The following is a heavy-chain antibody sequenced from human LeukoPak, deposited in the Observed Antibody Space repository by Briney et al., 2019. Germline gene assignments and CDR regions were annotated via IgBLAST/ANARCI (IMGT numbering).Heavy chain of an antibody. D-gene: IGHD3-10*01. CDR3: ASLLGLGYYYGSGSYPYYYGMDV. J-gene: IGHJ6*02. Sequence: GGSLRLSCAASGFTFSSYSMNWVRQAPGKGLEWVSSISSSSYIYYADSVKGRFTISRDNAKNSLYLQMNSLRAEDTAVYYCASLLGLGYYYGSGSYPYYYGMDVWGQGTTVTVSS. CDR1: GFTFSSYS. V-gene: IGHV3-21*01. CDR2: ISSSSYI.